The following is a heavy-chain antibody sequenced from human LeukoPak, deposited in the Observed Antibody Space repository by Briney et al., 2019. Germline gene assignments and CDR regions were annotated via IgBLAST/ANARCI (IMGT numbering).Heavy chain of an antibody. CDR3: ARDIYDSSGYQYYFDY. V-gene: IGHV1-2*02. Sequence: ASVKVSCKASGYTFTGYYMHWVRQAPGQGLEWMGWINPNSGGTNYAQKFQGRVTMTRDTSISTAYMGLNRLRSDDTAVYYCARDIYDSSGYQYYFDYWGQGTLVTVSS. CDR2: INPNSGGT. D-gene: IGHD3-22*01. J-gene: IGHJ4*02. CDR1: GYTFTGYY.